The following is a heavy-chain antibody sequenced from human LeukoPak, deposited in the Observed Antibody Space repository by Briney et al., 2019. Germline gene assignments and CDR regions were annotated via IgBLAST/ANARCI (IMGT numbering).Heavy chain of an antibody. V-gene: IGHV1-18*04. CDR3: AREVSEKQPGIAVAGTISAYYYYYMDV. CDR2: ISAYNGNT. J-gene: IGHJ6*03. CDR1: GYTFTGYY. Sequence: GASVKVSCKASGYTFTGYYMHWVRQAPGQGLEWMGWISAYNGNTNYAQKLQGRVTMTTDTSTSTAYMELRSLRSDDTAVYYCAREVSEKQPGIAVAGTISAYYYYYMDVWGKGTTVTVSS. D-gene: IGHD6-19*01.